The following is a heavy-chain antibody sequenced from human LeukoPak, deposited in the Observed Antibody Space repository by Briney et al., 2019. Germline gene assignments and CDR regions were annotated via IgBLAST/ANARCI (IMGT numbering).Heavy chain of an antibody. D-gene: IGHD6-19*01. CDR1: GFTFSTYA. Sequence: GGSLRLSCAASGFTFSTYAMHWVRQAPGKGLEYVAAISSDGGVTYYADSVKGRFTISRDNSKNTLYLQMGSLRAEDMAVFYCARRSLPERSGWYFPDYWGQGTLVTVSS. CDR2: ISSDGGVT. V-gene: IGHV3-64*02. J-gene: IGHJ4*02. CDR3: ARRSLPERSGWYFPDY.